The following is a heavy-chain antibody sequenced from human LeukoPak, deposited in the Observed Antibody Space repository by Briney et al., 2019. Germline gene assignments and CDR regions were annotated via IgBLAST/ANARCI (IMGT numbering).Heavy chain of an antibody. V-gene: IGHV4-59*11. CDR3: ARAGRGFWYGSSDY. Sequence: SETLSLTCTVSGDSISSLYWTWIRQPPGKGLEWIGYIYYSGSTNYNPSLKSRVTMSADTSKNQFSLKLSSVTAADTAVYYCARAGRGFWYGSSDYWGQGTLVTVSS. CDR2: IYYSGST. CDR1: GDSISSLY. J-gene: IGHJ4*02. D-gene: IGHD6-13*01.